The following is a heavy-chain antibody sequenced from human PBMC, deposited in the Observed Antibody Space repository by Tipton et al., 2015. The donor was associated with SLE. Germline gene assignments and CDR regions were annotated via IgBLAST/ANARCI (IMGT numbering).Heavy chain of an antibody. Sequence: QLVQSGAEVKKPGESLKISCKGSGYSFTSYWIGWVRQMPGKGLEWMGIIYSGDSDTRYSPSFQGQVTISADKSISTAYLQWSSLKASDTAMYYCARHSGAPYYYDSSGYDYWGQGTLVTVSS. D-gene: IGHD3-22*01. CDR3: ARHSGAPYYYDSSGYDY. J-gene: IGHJ4*02. CDR2: IYSGDSDT. V-gene: IGHV5-51*01. CDR1: GYSFTSYW.